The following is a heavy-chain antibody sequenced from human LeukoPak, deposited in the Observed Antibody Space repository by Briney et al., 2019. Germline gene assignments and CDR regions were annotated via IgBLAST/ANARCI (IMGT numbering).Heavy chain of an antibody. CDR2: INAGNGNT. D-gene: IGHD3-22*01. Sequence: ASVKVSCKASGYTFTSYAVHWVRQAPGQRLEWMGWINAGNGNTKYSQKFQGRVTITRDTSASTAYMELSSLRSEDTAVYYCARDQDYDSSSTNDYWGQGTLVTVSS. CDR3: ARDQDYDSSSTNDY. CDR1: GYTFTSYA. J-gene: IGHJ4*02. V-gene: IGHV1-3*01.